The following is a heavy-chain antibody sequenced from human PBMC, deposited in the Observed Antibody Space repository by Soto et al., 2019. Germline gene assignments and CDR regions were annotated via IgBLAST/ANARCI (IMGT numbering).Heavy chain of an antibody. CDR3: VKDRMSYNSVWDPFDV. CDR2: IGGGGADT. J-gene: IGHJ3*01. D-gene: IGHD1-20*01. V-gene: IGHV3-23*01. CDR1: GFTFSNYA. Sequence: EEQLLESGGGLVQPGGSLRLSCSASGFTFSNYAMSWVRQAPGKGLEWVSGIGGGGADTYYADSVKGRFTISRDNSKNTLFLQMSHLRAEDTALYYCVKDRMSYNSVWDPFDVWGQGTMVTVSS.